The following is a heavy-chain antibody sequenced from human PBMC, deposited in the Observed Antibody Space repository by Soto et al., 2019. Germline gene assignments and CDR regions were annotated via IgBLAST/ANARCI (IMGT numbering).Heavy chain of an antibody. CDR3: AKGRGQNWIFDY. V-gene: IGHV3-23*01. CDR2: ISGSGGTA. J-gene: IGHJ4*02. D-gene: IGHD1-1*01. CDR1: GCTFSSYA. Sequence: EVQLLESGGGSVQPGGSLRLSCAASGCTFSSYAMHWVRRPPGKGLEWVSSISGSGGTAYYADSVTGRFSISRDSLVNTFYLQMSSLRTEDTAVYYCAKGRGQNWIFDYWGQGTLVTVSP.